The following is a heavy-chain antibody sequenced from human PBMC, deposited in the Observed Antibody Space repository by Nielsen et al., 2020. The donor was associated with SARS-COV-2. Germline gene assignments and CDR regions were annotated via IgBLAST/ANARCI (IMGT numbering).Heavy chain of an antibody. CDR3: ASRHGDSPPYYYYGMDV. D-gene: IGHD4-17*01. J-gene: IGHJ6*02. Sequence: WVRQAPGQGLEWMGWISGYNGNTNFPHKLQGRVTMTTDTSTSTAYMELRSLRSDDTAVYCCASRHGDSPPYYYYGMDVWGQGTTVTSP. CDR2: ISGYNGNT. V-gene: IGHV1-18*01.